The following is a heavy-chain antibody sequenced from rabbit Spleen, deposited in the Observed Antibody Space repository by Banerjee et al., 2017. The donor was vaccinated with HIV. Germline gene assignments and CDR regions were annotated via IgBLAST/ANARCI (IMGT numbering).Heavy chain of an antibody. D-gene: IGHD8-1*01. CDR1: GFSFSSSDY. V-gene: IGHV1S45*01. Sequence: QEQLEESGGDLVKPEGSLALTCKASGFSFSSSDYICWVRQAPGKGLEWISCIAGSSSGFTYSATWAKGRFTISKTSSTTVTLQMTSLTVADTATYFCARDTGSSFSSYGMDLWGQGTLVTVS. CDR2: IAGSSSGFT. CDR3: ARDTGSSFSSYGMDL. J-gene: IGHJ6*01.